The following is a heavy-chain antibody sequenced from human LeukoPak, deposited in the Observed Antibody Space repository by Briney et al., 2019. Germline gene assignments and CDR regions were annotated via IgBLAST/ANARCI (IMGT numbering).Heavy chain of an antibody. CDR3: ASLQSSHYDSYY. D-gene: IGHD5-12*01. CDR2: ISSSSSTI. CDR1: GFTFSSYS. Sequence: GGSLRLSCAPSGFTFSSYSMNWVRQAPGKGLEWVSYISSSSSTIYYADSVKGRFTISRDNAKNSLYLQMNSLRTEDTAVYYCASLQSSHYDSYYWGQGTLVTVSS. V-gene: IGHV3-48*01. J-gene: IGHJ4*02.